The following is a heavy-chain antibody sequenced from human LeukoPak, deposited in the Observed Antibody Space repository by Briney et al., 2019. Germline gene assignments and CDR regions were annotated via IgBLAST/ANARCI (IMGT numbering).Heavy chain of an antibody. V-gene: IGHV4-34*01. J-gene: IGHJ6*02. D-gene: IGHD3-9*01. CDR3: ARHGGRLDILTGRYYYGMDV. CDR1: GGSFSGYY. CDR2: INHSGST. Sequence: SETLSLTCAVYGGSFSGYYWSWIRQPPGKGLEWIGEINHSGSTNYNPSLKSRVTISVDTSKNQFSLKLSSVTAADTAVYYCARHGGRLDILTGRYYYGMDVWGQGTTVTVSS.